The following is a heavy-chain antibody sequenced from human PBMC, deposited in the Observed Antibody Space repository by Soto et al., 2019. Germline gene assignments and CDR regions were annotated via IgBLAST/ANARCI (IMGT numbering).Heavy chain of an antibody. J-gene: IGHJ4*02. CDR1: GGSISSSSYY. V-gene: IGHV4-39*01. CDR2: IYYSGST. CDR3: ARRIVVVPAAMGFDY. D-gene: IGHD2-2*01. Sequence: SETLSLTCTVSGGSISSSSYYWGWIRQPPGKGLEWIGSIYYSGSTYYNPSLKSRVTISVDTPKNQFSLKLSSVTAADTAVYYCARRIVVVPAAMGFDYWGQGTLVTVSS.